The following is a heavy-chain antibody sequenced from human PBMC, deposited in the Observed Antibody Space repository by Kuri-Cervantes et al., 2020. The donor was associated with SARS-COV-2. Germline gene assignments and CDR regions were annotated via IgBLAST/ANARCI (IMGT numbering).Heavy chain of an antibody. CDR2: ISGSGGST. V-gene: IGHV3-23*01. CDR3: AKEAQRVRVGATSLSY. J-gene: IGHJ4*02. D-gene: IGHD1-26*01. CDR1: GFTFSSHA. Sequence: GESLKISCAASGFTFSSHAMSWVRQAPGKGLEWVSAISGSGGSTYYADSVKGRFTISRDNSKNTLYLQMNSLRAEDTAVYYCAKEAQRVRVGATSLSYWGQGTLVTVSS.